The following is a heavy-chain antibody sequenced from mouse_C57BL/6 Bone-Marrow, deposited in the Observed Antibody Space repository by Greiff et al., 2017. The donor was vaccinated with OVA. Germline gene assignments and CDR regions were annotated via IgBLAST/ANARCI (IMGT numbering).Heavy chain of an antibody. CDR2: INPGSGGT. CDR1: GYAFTNYL. CDR3: ARFGAFYYGSSKGYFDV. J-gene: IGHJ1*03. D-gene: IGHD1-1*01. Sequence: VQVVESGAELVRPGTSVKVSCKASGYAFTNYLIEWVKQRPGQGLEWIGVINPGSGGTNYNEKFKGKATLTADKSSSTAYMQLSSLTSEDSAVYFCARFGAFYYGSSKGYFDVWGTGTTVTVSS. V-gene: IGHV1-54*01.